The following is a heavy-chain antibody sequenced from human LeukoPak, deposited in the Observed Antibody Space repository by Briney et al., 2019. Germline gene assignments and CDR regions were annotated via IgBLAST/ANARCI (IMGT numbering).Heavy chain of an antibody. CDR1: GGTFSSYA. J-gene: IGHJ4*02. Sequence: VASVKVSCKASGGTFSSYAISWVRQAPGQGLEWMGVIIPIFGTANYAQKFQGRVTITTDESTSTAYMALSSLRCEDTAVYYCSRGGDYSNYFSYFDYWGQGTLVTVSS. D-gene: IGHD4-11*01. CDR3: SRGGDYSNYFSYFDY. V-gene: IGHV1-69*05. CDR2: IIPIFGTA.